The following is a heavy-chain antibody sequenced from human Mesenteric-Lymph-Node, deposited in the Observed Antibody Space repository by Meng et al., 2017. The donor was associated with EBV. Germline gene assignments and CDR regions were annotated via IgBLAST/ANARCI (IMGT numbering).Heavy chain of an antibody. CDR3: ARDRGNGWYNWFDP. J-gene: IGHJ5*02. Sequence: VQLVASGXGLVKPGGSLRLSCAASGFTFSDYYMYWIRQAPGKGLEWVSYISGSGNNIYYGDSVKGRFTISRDNARNSVSLQMNSLRVEDTGVYFCARDRGNGWYNWFDPWGQGTLVTVSS. D-gene: IGHD6-19*01. CDR2: ISGSGNNI. CDR1: GFTFSDYY. V-gene: IGHV3-11*01.